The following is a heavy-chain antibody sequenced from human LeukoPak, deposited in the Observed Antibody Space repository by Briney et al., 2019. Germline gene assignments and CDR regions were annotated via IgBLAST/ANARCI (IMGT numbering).Heavy chain of an antibody. CDR1: GFTFSSYA. CDR3: AKDLTRDRKQLVPYWFDP. D-gene: IGHD6-6*01. J-gene: IGHJ5*02. Sequence: PGGSLRLSCAASGFTFSSYAMSWVRQAPGKGLEWVSTISGSGAGTYYADSVKGRFTISRDNSKNTLYLQMNSLRVEDTAVYYCAKDLTRDRKQLVPYWFDPWGQGTLVTVSS. CDR2: ISGSGAGT. V-gene: IGHV3-23*01.